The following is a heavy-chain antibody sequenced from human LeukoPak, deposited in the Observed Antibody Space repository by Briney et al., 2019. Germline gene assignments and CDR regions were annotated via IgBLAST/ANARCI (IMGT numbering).Heavy chain of an antibody. J-gene: IGHJ3*02. CDR3: ARDRRWEHLGDAFDI. D-gene: IGHD1-26*01. CDR1: GGSISSYY. V-gene: IGHV4-59*12. Sequence: SETLSLTCTVSGGSISSYYWSWIRQPPGKGLEWIGYIYYSGSTNYNPSLKSRVTISVDTSKNQFSLRLSSVTAADTAVYYCARDRRWEHLGDAFDIWGQGTMITVSS. CDR2: IYYSGST.